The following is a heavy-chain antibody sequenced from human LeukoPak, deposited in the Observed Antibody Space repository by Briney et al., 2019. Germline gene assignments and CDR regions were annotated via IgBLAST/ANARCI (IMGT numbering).Heavy chain of an antibody. J-gene: IGHJ6*02. Sequence: SETLSLTCAVSGGSISSGGYSWGWIRQPPGKGLEWIGYIYQSGNTYYNSSLKSRVTISVDRSKNQFSLKLSSVTAADTAVYYCARESYGMDVWGQGTTVTVSS. CDR1: GGSISSGGYS. CDR3: ARESYGMDV. CDR2: IYQSGNT. V-gene: IGHV4-30-2*01.